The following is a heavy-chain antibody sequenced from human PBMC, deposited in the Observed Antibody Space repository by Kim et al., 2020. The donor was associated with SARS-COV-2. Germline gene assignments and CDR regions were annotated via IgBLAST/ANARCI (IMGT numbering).Heavy chain of an antibody. CDR3: AREQGPLGQQLVLPD. CDR2: ISSSSSTI. CDR1: GFTFSSYS. J-gene: IGHJ4*02. Sequence: GGSLRLSCAASGFTFSSYSMNWVRQAPGKGLEWVSYISSSSSTIYYADSVKGRFTISRDNAKNSLYLQMNSLRDEDTAVYYCAREQGPLGQQLVLPDWGQGTLVTVSS. V-gene: IGHV3-48*02. D-gene: IGHD6-13*01.